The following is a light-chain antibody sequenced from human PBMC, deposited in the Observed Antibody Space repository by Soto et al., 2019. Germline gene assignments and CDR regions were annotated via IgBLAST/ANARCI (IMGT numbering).Light chain of an antibody. Sequence: DIVMTQSPDSLAVSLGERASINCRSNQSVLYSSNDKKYLAWYQQKPGQSPKLLIYWASSRESGVPARFSGSVSGTEFTLTISSLQAEDVAVYYCQQYYTTPFTFGPGTIVEIK. V-gene: IGKV4-1*01. CDR2: WAS. CDR3: QQYYTTPFT. CDR1: QSVLYSSNDKKY. J-gene: IGKJ3*01.